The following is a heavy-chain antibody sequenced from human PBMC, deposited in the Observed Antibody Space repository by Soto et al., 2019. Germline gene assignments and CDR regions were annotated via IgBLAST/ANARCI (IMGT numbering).Heavy chain of an antibody. Sequence: QVQLVQSGAEVKKPGASVKVSCKASGYTFTSYDINWVRLATGQGLEWMGWMNPNSGNTAYAQKFQGRVTMTRNTSRSTAYMELSSLRAEDTAVYYGARLKQDYAVAWGQGTLVTVSS. D-gene: IGHD3-16*01. CDR3: ARLKQDYAVA. CDR1: GYTFTSYD. J-gene: IGHJ5*02. V-gene: IGHV1-8*01. CDR2: MNPNSGNT.